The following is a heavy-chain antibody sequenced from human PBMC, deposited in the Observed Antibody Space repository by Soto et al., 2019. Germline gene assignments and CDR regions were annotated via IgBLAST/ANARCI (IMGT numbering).Heavy chain of an antibody. CDR1: GFSFGHYG. CDR3: ARDDREYSSGLNWYMDV. Sequence: QVRLVESGGGVAQPGRSLTLCCEASGFSFGHYGMHWVRQAPGKGLEWVALTSYEGSKKYYGESVKGRFTISRDNSRNTLYLQMSRLRMEDTAVYYCARDDREYSSGLNWYMDVWDRGTLVTVSS. D-gene: IGHD5-18*01. CDR2: TSYEGSKK. J-gene: IGHJ2*01. V-gene: IGHV3-30*03.